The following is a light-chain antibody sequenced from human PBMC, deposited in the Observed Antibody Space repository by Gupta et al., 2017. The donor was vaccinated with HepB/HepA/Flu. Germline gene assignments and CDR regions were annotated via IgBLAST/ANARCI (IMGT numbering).Light chain of an antibody. J-gene: IGKJ4*01. Sequence: DIQMTQSPSILSANVGDRVTITCRASQNIEGWLAWYQQIPGKAPKLLIHRTSYLQTGTSARFSGTGSGTEYTLTISSLQPDDFGTYYCEQYKSSPTFGGGTKVEI. CDR1: QNIEGW. CDR2: RTS. CDR3: EQYKSSPT. V-gene: IGKV1-5*03.